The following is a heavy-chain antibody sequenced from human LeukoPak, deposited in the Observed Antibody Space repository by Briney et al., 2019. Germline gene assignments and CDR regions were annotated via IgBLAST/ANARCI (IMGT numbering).Heavy chain of an antibody. Sequence: PSETLSLTCTVSGASINNYYWSWIRQPPGKGLEWIGYIYYSGGTNYNPSLKSRVTISVDTSKNQFSLKLSSVTAADTAVYYCARDAAYDSSGYFYIGHWGQVTLVTVSS. CDR3: ARDAAYDSSGYFYIGH. V-gene: IGHV4-59*01. CDR1: GASINNYY. D-gene: IGHD3-22*01. CDR2: IYYSGGT. J-gene: IGHJ4*02.